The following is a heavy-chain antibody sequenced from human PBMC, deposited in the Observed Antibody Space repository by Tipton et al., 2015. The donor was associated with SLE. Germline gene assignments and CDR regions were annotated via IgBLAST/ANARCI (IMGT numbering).Heavy chain of an antibody. CDR1: GGSISSSSYY. V-gene: IGHV4-39*07. D-gene: IGHD5-18*01. CDR2: IYYSGST. CDR3: ARPGYFNWFDP. J-gene: IGHJ5*02. Sequence: TLSLTCTVSGGSISSSSYYWGWIRQPPGEGLEWIGSIYYSGSTYHNPSLKSRVTISVDTSKNQFSLKLSSVTAADTAVYYCARPGYFNWFDPWGQGTLVTVSS.